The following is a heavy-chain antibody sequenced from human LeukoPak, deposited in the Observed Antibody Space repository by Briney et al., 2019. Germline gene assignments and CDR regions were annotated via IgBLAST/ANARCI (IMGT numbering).Heavy chain of an antibody. CDR1: GFTFSSYS. CDR3: ASIDDFWSGYYPFDY. D-gene: IGHD3-3*01. V-gene: IGHV3-21*01. J-gene: IGHJ4*02. CDR2: ISSSSSYI. Sequence: GGSLRLSCAASGFTFSSYSMNWVRQAPGKGLEWVSSISSSSSYIYYADSVKGRFTISRGNAKNSLYLQMNSLRAEDTAVYYCASIDDFWSGYYPFDYWGQGTLVTVSS.